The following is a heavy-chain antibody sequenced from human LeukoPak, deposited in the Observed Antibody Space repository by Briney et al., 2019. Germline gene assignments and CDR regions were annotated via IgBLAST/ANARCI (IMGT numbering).Heavy chain of an antibody. CDR2: INHSGST. J-gene: IGHJ4*02. CDR3: ARRRNWLGESTHFDY. V-gene: IGHV4-34*01. CDR1: GGSFSGYY. D-gene: IGHD3-10*01. Sequence: PSETLSLTCAVYGGSFSGYYWSWIRQPPGKGLEWIGEINHSGSTNYNPSLKSRVTISVDTSKNQFSLKLSSVTAADTAVYYCARRRNWLGESTHFDYWGQGTLVTVSS.